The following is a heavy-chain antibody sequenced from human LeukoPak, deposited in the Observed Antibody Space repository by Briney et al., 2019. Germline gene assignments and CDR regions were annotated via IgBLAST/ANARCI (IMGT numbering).Heavy chain of an antibody. Sequence: SETLSLTCTVSGGSISSGDYYWSWIRQPPGKGLEWIGYIYYSGSTYYNPSLKSRVTISVDTSKNQFSLKLSSVTAADTAVYYCARGFLGIAAAGDFDYWGQGTLVTVSS. D-gene: IGHD6-13*01. J-gene: IGHJ4*02. V-gene: IGHV4-30-4*08. CDR3: ARGFLGIAAAGDFDY. CDR1: GGSISSGDYY. CDR2: IYYSGST.